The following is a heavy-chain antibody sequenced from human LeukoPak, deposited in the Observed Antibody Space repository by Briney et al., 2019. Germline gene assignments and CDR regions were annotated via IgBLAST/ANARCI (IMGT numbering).Heavy chain of an antibody. CDR2: MSCDGSNK. J-gene: IGHJ4*02. D-gene: IGHD6-13*01. Sequence: GRSLRLFCAASGFTFSSYAMNWVRQAPGKGLEWVAVMSCDGSNKYYADSVKGRFTISRDNSKNTLYLQMTSLRAEDTAVYYCARDPNSSSFLGYFDYWGQGTLVTVSS. CDR1: GFTFSSYA. CDR3: ARDPNSSSFLGYFDY. V-gene: IGHV3-30-3*01.